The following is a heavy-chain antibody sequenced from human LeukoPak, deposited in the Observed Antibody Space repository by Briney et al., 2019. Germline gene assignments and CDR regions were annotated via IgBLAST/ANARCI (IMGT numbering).Heavy chain of an antibody. CDR2: INPNSGGT. D-gene: IGHD4-11*01. J-gene: IGHJ5*02. V-gene: IGHV1-2*02. CDR1: GYTFTGYF. Sequence: ASVKVSCKASGYTFTGYFMHWVRQAPGQGPEWMGWINPNSGGTNYAQKFQGRVTMTRDTSINTTYMELSRLKSDDTAVYYCARGYSIPLQSWGQGTLVTVSS. CDR3: ARGYSIPLQS.